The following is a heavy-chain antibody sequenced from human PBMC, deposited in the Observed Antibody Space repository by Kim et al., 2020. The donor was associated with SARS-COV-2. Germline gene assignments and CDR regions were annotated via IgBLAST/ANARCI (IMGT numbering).Heavy chain of an antibody. V-gene: IGHV3-11*06. D-gene: IGHD3-9*01. Sequence: SVKGRFTISRDNAKNSLYLQMNSRRAEDTAVYYCARDRRMYDILTGYRGDYWGQGTLVTVSS. J-gene: IGHJ4*02. CDR3: ARDRRMYDILTGYRGDY.